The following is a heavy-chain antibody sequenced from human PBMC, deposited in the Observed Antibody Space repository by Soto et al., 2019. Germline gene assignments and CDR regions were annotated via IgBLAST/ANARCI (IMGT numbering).Heavy chain of an antibody. J-gene: IGHJ4*02. CDR1: GYSFATYG. CDR2: ISAHNGDT. V-gene: IGHV1-18*04. CDR3: ARGRASGSYYLLDY. D-gene: IGHD3-10*01. Sequence: QVQLVQSGAEVKKPGASVKVSCKASGYSFATYGFSWVRQAPGQGLECVGWISAHNGDTHYSQKFQGRVTMTRDTAIRTAYMEVSRLRSDDTAVYYCARGRASGSYYLLDYWGQGTLVTVSS.